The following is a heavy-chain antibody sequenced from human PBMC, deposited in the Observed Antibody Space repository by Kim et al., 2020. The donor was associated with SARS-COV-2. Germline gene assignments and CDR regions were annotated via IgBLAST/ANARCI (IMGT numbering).Heavy chain of an antibody. CDR1: GFTFRNYA. D-gene: IGHD6-19*01. CDR2: ISYDGTNQ. J-gene: IGHJ6*01. V-gene: IGHV3-30-3*01. Sequence: GGSLRLSCAASGFTFRNYALHWVRQAPGQGPEWVSVISYDGTNQSYADPVKCRFTISGDNSTDTLYLHMNSLRIDDKALDHCATDLAQWLASRYFYGMDV. CDR3: ATDLAQWLASRYFYGMDV.